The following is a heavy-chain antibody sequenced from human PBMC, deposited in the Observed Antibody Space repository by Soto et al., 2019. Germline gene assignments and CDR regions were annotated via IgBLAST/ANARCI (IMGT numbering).Heavy chain of an antibody. V-gene: IGHV3-11*01. CDR1: GFTFSDYY. CDR3: ARRNADSSGYYSFDY. D-gene: IGHD3-22*01. J-gene: IGHJ4*02. Sequence: GGSLRLSCAASGFTFSDYYMSWIRQAPGKGLEWVSYISSSGSTIYYADSVKGRFTISRDNAKNSLYLQMNSLRAEDTAVYYCARRNADSSGYYSFDYWGQGTLVTVSS. CDR2: ISSSGSTI.